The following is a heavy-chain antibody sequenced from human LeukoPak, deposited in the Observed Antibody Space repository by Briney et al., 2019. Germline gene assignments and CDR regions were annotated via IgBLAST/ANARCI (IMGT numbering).Heavy chain of an antibody. CDR1: GYTFTSYG. J-gene: IGHJ5*02. CDR2: ISAYNGNT. D-gene: IGHD1-14*01. V-gene: IGHV1-18*01. CDR3: ASHPRPGKSWFDP. Sequence: GASVKVSCKASGYTFTSYGISWVRQAPGQGLEWMGWISAYNGNTNYAQKLQGRVTMSTDTSTSTAYMELRSLRSDDTAVYYCASHPRPGKSWFDPWGQGTLVTVSS.